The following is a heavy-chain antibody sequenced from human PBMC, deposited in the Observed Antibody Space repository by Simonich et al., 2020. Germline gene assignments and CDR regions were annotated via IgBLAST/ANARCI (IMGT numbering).Heavy chain of an antibody. Sequence: EVQLVESGGGLVQPGGSLRLSCAASGFTFSSYWMSWVRQAPGKGQEWVANIKQDGSGKYYVDSVKGRFTISRDNAKNSLYLQMNSLRAEDTAVYYCARDGLGTAYYYYMDVWGKGTTVTVSS. J-gene: IGHJ6*03. CDR2: IKQDGSGK. D-gene: IGHD7-27*01. CDR3: ARDGLGTAYYYYMDV. V-gene: IGHV3-7*01. CDR1: GFTFSSYW.